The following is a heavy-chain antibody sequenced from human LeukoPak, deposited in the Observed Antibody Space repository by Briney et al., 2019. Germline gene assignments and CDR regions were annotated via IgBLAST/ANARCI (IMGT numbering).Heavy chain of an antibody. D-gene: IGHD3-3*01. J-gene: IGHJ6*03. Sequence: PGGSLSLSCAASGFTFSSSSMNWGRKAQGKGLDLVSSICRSSSYIYYADSVKGRFTITKDNAKNSLYLQMNTLRANDTAVYYCARLLRFLEWSLAYYMDVWGKGTTVTVSS. CDR3: ARLLRFLEWSLAYYMDV. V-gene: IGHV3-21*01. CDR1: GFTFSSSS. CDR2: ICRSSSYI.